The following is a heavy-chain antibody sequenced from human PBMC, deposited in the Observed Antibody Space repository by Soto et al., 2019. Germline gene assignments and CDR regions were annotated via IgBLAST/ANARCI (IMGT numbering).Heavy chain of an antibody. J-gene: IGHJ6*02. CDR3: ARDKIVVVPAAMPVYYYYGMDV. V-gene: IGHV4-31*03. D-gene: IGHD2-2*01. Sequence: ASETLSLTCTVSGGSISSGGYYWSWIRQHPGKGLEWIGYIYYSGSTYYNPSLKSRVTISVDTSKNQFSLKLSSVTAADTAVYYCARDKIVVVPAAMPVYYYYGMDVWGQGTTVTVSS. CDR1: GGSISSGGYY. CDR2: IYYSGST.